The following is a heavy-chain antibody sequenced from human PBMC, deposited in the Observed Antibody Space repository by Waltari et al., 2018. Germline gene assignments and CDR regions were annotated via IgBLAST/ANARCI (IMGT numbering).Heavy chain of an antibody. CDR1: GDYMRTTDC. CDR3: ARDRGRGLYLDS. D-gene: IGHD2-15*01. Sequence: QLQLQESGPGLVTPSGTLSLTCAVSGDYMRTTDCWSWVRQPPGKGLEWIGEVRGDGRTNYSPSVPSRVTISPDTSTDQFSLKVTSATAADTAIYYCARDRGRGLYLDSWGQGMLVTVSS. J-gene: IGHJ4*02. V-gene: IGHV4-4*02. CDR2: VRGDGRT.